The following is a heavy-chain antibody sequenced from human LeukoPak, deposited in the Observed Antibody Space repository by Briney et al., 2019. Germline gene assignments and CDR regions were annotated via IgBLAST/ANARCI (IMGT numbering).Heavy chain of an antibody. CDR3: AKGLKGSTWYFAFDV. V-gene: IGHV3-33*06. Sequence: GGSLRLSCAVSGFTFSNYGMHWVRQAPGKGLEWVAVIWYDGSKKYYADSVKGRSTISRDNSKNTLYLQMNSLRAEDTAVYYCAKGLKGSTWYFAFDVWGQGTMVTVSS. J-gene: IGHJ3*01. D-gene: IGHD6-13*01. CDR2: IWYDGSKK. CDR1: GFTFSNYG.